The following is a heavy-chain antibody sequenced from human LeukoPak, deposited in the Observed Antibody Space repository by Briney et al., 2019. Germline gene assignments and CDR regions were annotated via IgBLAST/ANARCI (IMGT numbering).Heavy chain of an antibody. Sequence: SQTLSLTCTVSGGSISSGGYYWSWIRQHPGKGLEWIGYIYYSGSTYYNPSLKSRVTISVDTSKNQFSLKLSSVTAADTAMYYCAREPYCGGDCYSGVFDWGQGTLVTVSS. CDR3: AREPYCGGDCYSGVFD. CDR2: IYYSGST. J-gene: IGHJ4*02. D-gene: IGHD2-21*02. V-gene: IGHV4-31*03. CDR1: GGSISSGGYY.